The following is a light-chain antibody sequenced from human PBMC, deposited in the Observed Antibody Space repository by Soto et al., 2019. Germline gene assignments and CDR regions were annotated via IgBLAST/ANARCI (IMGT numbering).Light chain of an antibody. CDR2: STN. CDR3: VLYMGSGISV. V-gene: IGLV8-61*01. Sequence: QTVVTQEPSFSVSPGVTVTLTCGLSSGSVSTSYYTSWYQQTTGQAPRTLIYSTNTRSSVVLDRFSVSILGNKAVLSITGAQADDESDNYCVLYMGSGISVFGGGSKLTVL. CDR1: SGSVSTSYY. J-gene: IGLJ2*01.